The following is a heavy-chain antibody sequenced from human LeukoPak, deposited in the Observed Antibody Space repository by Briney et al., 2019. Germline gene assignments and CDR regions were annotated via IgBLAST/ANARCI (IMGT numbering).Heavy chain of an antibody. J-gene: IGHJ5*02. CDR2: IYYSGST. Sequence: PSETLSLTCTVSGGSISSGGYYWSWIRQHPGKGLEWIGYIYYSGSTYYNPSLKSRVTISVDTSKNQFSLKLSSVTAADTAVYYCARVLELGSVNWFDPWGQGTLVTVSS. CDR3: ARVLELGSVNWFDP. V-gene: IGHV4-31*03. D-gene: IGHD1-7*01. CDR1: GGSISSGGYY.